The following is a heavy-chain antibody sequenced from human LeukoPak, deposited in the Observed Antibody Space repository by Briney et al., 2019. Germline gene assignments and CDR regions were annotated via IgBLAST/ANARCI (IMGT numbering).Heavy chain of an antibody. CDR1: GGSISSGGYS. CDR2: IYYSGST. J-gene: IGHJ4*02. D-gene: IGHD5-12*01. V-gene: IGHV4-61*08. Sequence: PSETLSLTCAVSGGSISSGGYSWSWIRQPPGKGLEWIGYIYYSGSTNYNPSLKSRVTVSVDTSKNQFSLKLSSVTAADTAVYYCARSYSGAFDYWGQGTLVTVSS. CDR3: ARSYSGAFDY.